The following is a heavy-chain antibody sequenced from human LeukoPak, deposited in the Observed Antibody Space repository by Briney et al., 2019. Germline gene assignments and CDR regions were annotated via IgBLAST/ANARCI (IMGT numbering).Heavy chain of an antibody. V-gene: IGHV3-23*01. CDR2: ISGSGGST. Sequence: GGSLRLSCAASGFIFTNYFMSWVRQAPGKGLEWVSAISGSGGSTYYADSVKGRFTISRDNSKNTLYLQMNSLRAEDTAVYYCAKDQNSGCFDYWGQGTLVTVSS. CDR1: GFIFTNYF. J-gene: IGHJ4*02. CDR3: AKDQNSGCFDY. D-gene: IGHD6-19*01.